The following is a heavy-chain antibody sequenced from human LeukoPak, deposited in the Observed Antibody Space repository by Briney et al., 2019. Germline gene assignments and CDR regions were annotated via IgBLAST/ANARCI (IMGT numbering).Heavy chain of an antibody. CDR1: GGSFSGYY. CDR2: INHSGST. CDR3: ARERPDYYDSSGYYFEDY. J-gene: IGHJ4*02. Sequence: SETPSLTCAVYGGSFSGYYWSWIRQPPGKGLEWIGEINHSGSTNYNPSLKSRVTISVDTSKNQFSLKLSSVTAADTAVYYCARERPDYYDSSGYYFEDYWGQGTLVTVSS. V-gene: IGHV4-34*01. D-gene: IGHD3-22*01.